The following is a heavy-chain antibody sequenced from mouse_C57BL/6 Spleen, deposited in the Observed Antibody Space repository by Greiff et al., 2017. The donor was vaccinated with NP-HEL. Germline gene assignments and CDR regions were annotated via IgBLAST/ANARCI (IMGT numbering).Heavy chain of an antibody. D-gene: IGHD2-3*01. J-gene: IGHJ1*03. CDR3: ARAGIYDGYYEYFDV. V-gene: IGHV5-16*01. CDR1: GFTFSDYY. Sequence: EVKLMESEGGLVQPGSSMKLSCTASGFTFSDYYMAWVRQVPEKGLEWVANINYDGSSTYYLDSLKSRFIISRDNAKNILYLQMSSLKSEDTATYYCARAGIYDGYYEYFDVWGTGTTVTVSS. CDR2: INYDGSST.